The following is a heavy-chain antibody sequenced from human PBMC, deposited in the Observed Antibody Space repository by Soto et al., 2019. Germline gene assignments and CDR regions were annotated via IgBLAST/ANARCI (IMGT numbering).Heavy chain of an antibody. CDR2: IGTAGDT. J-gene: IGHJ3*02. Sequence: GGSLRLSCASSGLTFXSYDMHLVRQATGKGLEWVSAIGTAGDTYYPGSVKGRFTISRENAKNSLYLQMNSLRAEDTAVYYCARSASQGDAFDIWGQGTMVTVSS. CDR1: GLTFXSYD. V-gene: IGHV3-13*01. CDR3: ARSASQGDAFDI.